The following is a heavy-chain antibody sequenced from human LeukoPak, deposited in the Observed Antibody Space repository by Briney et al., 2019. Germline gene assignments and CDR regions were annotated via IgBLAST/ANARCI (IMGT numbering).Heavy chain of an antibody. CDR1: GFTFNTYA. CDR2: ISPSGGIT. Sequence: GGTLRLSCAASGFTFNTYAMSWVRHAPAKGLEWVSAISPSGGITYYEDSVKGRFTISRDNSKNTLYLQMNSLRAEDTAVYYCAKGVNYFVLEYWGQGTLVTISS. J-gene: IGHJ4*02. V-gene: IGHV3-23*01. D-gene: IGHD3-10*02. CDR3: AKGVNYFVLEY.